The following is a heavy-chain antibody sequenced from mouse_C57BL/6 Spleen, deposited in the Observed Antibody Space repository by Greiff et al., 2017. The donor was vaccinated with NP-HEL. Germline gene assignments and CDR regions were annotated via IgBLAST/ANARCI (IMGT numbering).Heavy chain of an antibody. D-gene: IGHD1-1*01. Sequence: VKLVESGPGLVAPSQSLSITCTVSGFSLTSYAISWVRQPPGKGLEWLGVIWTGGGTNYNSALKSSLSISKDNSKSQVFLKMNSLQTDETARYYCARITTVVATRAWFAYWGQGTLVTVSA. CDR3: ARITTVVATRAWFAY. CDR2: IWTGGGT. J-gene: IGHJ3*01. V-gene: IGHV2-9-1*01. CDR1: GFSLTSYA.